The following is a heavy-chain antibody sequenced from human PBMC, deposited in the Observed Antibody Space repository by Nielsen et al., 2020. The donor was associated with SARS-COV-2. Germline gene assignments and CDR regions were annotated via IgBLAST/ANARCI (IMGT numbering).Heavy chain of an antibody. Sequence: GGSLRLSCAASGFTFDDYAMHWVRQAPGKGLEWVSLISGDGGSTYYADSVKGRFTISRDNSKNSLSLQMNSPRTEDTALYYCAKDDFSSSSSDYWGQGTLVTVSS. CDR3: AKDDFSSSSSDY. CDR1: GFTFDDYA. J-gene: IGHJ4*02. CDR2: ISGDGGST. V-gene: IGHV3-43*02. D-gene: IGHD6-6*01.